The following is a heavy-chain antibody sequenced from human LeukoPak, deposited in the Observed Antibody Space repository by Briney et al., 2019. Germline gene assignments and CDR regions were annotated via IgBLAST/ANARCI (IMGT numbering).Heavy chain of an antibody. CDR1: GFTFSSYG. CDR3: AKDLGPVTTRYFQR. Sequence: GRSLRLSCAASGFTFSSYGMHWVRQAPGKGLEWVAVIWYDGSNKYYADSVKGRFTISRDNSKNTLYLQMNSLRAEDTAVYYCAKDLGPVTTRYFQRWGQGTLVTVSS. V-gene: IGHV3-33*06. J-gene: IGHJ1*01. D-gene: IGHD4-17*01. CDR2: IWYDGSNK.